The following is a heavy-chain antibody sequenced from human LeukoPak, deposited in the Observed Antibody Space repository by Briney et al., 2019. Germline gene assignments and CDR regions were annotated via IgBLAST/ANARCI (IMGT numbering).Heavy chain of an antibody. Sequence: SETLSLTCAVYGGSFSGYYWSWIRQPPGKGLEWIGEINHSGSTNYNPSLKSRVTISVDTSKNQFSLKRSSVTAADTAVYYCAREKPSGATDYWGQGTLVTVSS. D-gene: IGHD1-26*01. CDR1: GGSFSGYY. CDR3: AREKPSGATDY. V-gene: IGHV4-34*01. CDR2: INHSGST. J-gene: IGHJ4*02.